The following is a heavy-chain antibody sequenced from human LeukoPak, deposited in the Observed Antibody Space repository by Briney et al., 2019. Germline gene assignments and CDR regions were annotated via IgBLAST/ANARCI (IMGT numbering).Heavy chain of an antibody. CDR1: GGSISSYY. J-gene: IGHJ6*02. CDR2: IYYSVST. D-gene: IGHD4-23*01. Sequence: SETLSLTCTVSGGSISSYYWSWIRHPPGKGLEWIGYIYYSVSTNYNPSLKSRATISVDTSKNQFSLKLSSVTAADTAVYYCARDLRPYYGGNSGMEVWGQGTTVTVSS. CDR3: ARDLRPYYGGNSGMEV. V-gene: IGHV4-59*01.